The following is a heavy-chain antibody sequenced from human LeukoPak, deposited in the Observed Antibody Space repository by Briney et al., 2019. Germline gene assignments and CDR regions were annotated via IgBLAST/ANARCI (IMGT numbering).Heavy chain of an antibody. D-gene: IGHD3-22*01. CDR2: ISSSGSTI. CDR3: AGGFYYDSSGYWPGAFDI. Sequence: GGSLRLSCAASGFTFSDYYVSWIRQAPGKGLEWVSYISSSGSTIYYADSVKGRFTISRDNAKNSLYLQMNSLRAEDTAVYYCAGGFYYDSSGYWPGAFDIWGQGTMVTVSS. V-gene: IGHV3-11*01. J-gene: IGHJ3*02. CDR1: GFTFSDYY.